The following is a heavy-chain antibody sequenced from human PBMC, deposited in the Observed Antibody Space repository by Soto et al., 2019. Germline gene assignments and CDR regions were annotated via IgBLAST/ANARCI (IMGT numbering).Heavy chain of an antibody. CDR1: GGSISRTGDY. J-gene: IGHJ4*02. CDR3: ARALSGFLAWLSFDY. D-gene: IGHD3-3*01. Sequence: QVQLQESGPGLVKPSQTLSLTCTVSGGSISRTGDYWNWIRQHPGKGLEWIGYIYYSGSTNYNPSVQSRLTISVDTSKNPCSLKLSSVTAADTAVYYCARALSGFLAWLSFDYWGQGPLVPVSS. CDR2: IYYSGST. V-gene: IGHV4-31*03.